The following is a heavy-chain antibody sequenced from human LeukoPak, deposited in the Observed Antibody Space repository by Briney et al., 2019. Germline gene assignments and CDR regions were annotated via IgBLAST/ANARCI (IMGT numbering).Heavy chain of an antibody. J-gene: IGHJ5*02. Sequence: SETLSLTCAVYGGSFSDYYWSWIRQPPGKGLEWIGEINHSGSTNCNPSLKSRVTISVDTSKNQFSLKLSSVTAADTAVYYCARDTGDYGDSGWFDPWGQGTMVTVSS. CDR2: INHSGST. CDR3: ARDTGDYGDSGWFDP. V-gene: IGHV4-34*01. CDR1: GGSFSDYY. D-gene: IGHD4-17*01.